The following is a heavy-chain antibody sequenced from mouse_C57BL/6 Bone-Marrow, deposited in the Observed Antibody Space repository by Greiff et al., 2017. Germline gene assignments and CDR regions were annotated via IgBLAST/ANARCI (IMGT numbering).Heavy chain of an antibody. V-gene: IGHV1-42*01. J-gene: IGHJ2*01. CDR3: ARSDYDRGRFDY. CDR2: INPSTGGT. Sequence: VQLKQSGPELVKPGASVKISCKASGYSFTGYYMNWVKQSPEKSLEWIGEINPSTGGTTYNQKFKAKATLTVDKSSSTAYMQLKSLTSEDSAVYYCARSDYDRGRFDYWGQGTTLTVSS. CDR1: GYSFTGYY. D-gene: IGHD1-1*01.